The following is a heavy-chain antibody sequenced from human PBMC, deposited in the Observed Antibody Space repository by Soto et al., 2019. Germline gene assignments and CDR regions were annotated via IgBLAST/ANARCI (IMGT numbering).Heavy chain of an antibody. D-gene: IGHD1-7*01. V-gene: IGHV4-61*01. CDR2: MYSSGDT. CDR1: GGSVSTGMKY. Sequence: AETLSLTCTVSGGSVSTGMKYWGWVRQPPGKALEFIGYMYSSGDTLLHPPLKSRVPVPMQTHKRQFSLTVSSVTAADAGVYFCMKAHESGNFLGICVWGPGNTVPVSS. CDR3: MKAHESGNFLGICV. J-gene: IGHJ6*02.